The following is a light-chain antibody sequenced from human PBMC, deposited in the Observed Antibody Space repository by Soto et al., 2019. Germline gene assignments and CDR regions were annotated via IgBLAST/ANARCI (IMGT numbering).Light chain of an antibody. CDR3: QQGTDWPPGT. Sequence: EVVLTQSPDTLSLPPGERATLSCRASQSISSYLAWYQQKPGQAPRLLIYDASNRATGIPDRFRGSGSGTDFTLTISSLEPEDFALYYCQQGTDWPPGTFGQGTKVDIK. J-gene: IGKJ1*01. CDR1: QSISSY. V-gene: IGKV3-11*01. CDR2: DAS.